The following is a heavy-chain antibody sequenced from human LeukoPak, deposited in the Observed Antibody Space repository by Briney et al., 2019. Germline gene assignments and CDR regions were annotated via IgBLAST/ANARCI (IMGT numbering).Heavy chain of an antibody. CDR3: ARVDIAVAGYMDV. Sequence: SETLSLTCAVYGGSFSGYYWSWIRQPPGKGLEWIGEINHSGSTNYNPSLKSRVTISVDTSKNQFSLKLSSVTAADTAVYYCARVDIAVAGYMDVWGKGTTVTVSS. J-gene: IGHJ6*03. D-gene: IGHD6-19*01. CDR1: GGSFSGYY. CDR2: INHSGST. V-gene: IGHV4-34*01.